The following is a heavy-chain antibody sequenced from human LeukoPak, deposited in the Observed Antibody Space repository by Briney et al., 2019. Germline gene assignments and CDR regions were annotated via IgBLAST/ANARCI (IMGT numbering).Heavy chain of an antibody. CDR2: IIPIFGTA. CDR1: GGTFSSYA. CDR3: ARAVSYGGVITTLDAFDI. D-gene: IGHD3-22*01. Sequence: SVKVSCKASGGTFSSYAISWVRQAPGQGLEWMGGIIPIFGTANYAQKLQGRVTITTDESTSTAYMELSSLRSEDTAVYYCARAVSYGGVITTLDAFDIWGQGTMVTVSS. V-gene: IGHV1-69*05. J-gene: IGHJ3*02.